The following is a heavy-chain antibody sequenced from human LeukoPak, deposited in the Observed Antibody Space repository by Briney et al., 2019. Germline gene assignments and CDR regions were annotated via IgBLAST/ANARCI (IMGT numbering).Heavy chain of an antibody. CDR1: GFTFTTYS. V-gene: IGHV3-48*04. J-gene: IGHJ4*02. CDR2: ISSSSSTM. Sequence: GGSLRLSCAASGFTFTTYSMNWVRQAPGKGLEWISYISSSSSTMFYADSVKGRFTISRDNAKNSLYLQMNSLRAEDTAVYYCARDRYFDSPWGQGTLVTVSS. D-gene: IGHD3-9*01. CDR3: ARDRYFDSP.